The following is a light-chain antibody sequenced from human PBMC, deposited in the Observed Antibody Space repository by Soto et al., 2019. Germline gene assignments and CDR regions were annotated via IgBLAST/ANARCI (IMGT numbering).Light chain of an antibody. Sequence: EVVLTQSPGTLSLSPGERVTLSCRASQSVASSYLAWYQQKPGRAPRLLFYSASSRATGIPDRFSGSGSGTDFTLTISRLEPEDSAVYYCQQSGRPFGQGTKVEIK. V-gene: IGKV3-20*01. CDR3: QQSGRP. CDR2: SAS. J-gene: IGKJ1*01. CDR1: QSVASSY.